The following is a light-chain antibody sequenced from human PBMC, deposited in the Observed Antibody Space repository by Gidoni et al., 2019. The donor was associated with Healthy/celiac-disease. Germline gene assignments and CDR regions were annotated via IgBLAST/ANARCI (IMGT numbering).Light chain of an antibody. V-gene: IGKV3-15*01. CDR1: QSVSSN. CDR3: QQYNNWPYT. J-gene: IGKJ2*01. Sequence: EIVMTQSPATLSVSPGERATLSCRARQSVSSNLAWYQQNPGQAPRLLLYGASTRATGIPARFSGSGSGTEFTLTISSLQSEDFAVYYCQQYNNWPYTFGQGTKLEIK. CDR2: GAS.